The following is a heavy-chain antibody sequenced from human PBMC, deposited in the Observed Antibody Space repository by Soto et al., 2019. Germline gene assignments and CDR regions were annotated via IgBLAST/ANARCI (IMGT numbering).Heavy chain of an antibody. V-gene: IGHV3-23*01. CDR2: ISGNGGST. D-gene: IGHD2-2*01. J-gene: IGHJ4*02. Sequence: GGYLRLSCAGSGFTFSDYAMSWVRQAPGKGLEWVSTISGNGGSTYYADSVKGRFTISRDNSKNMLFLQINSLRDDDSAVYYCAKRPASIITFDYWGQGT. CDR1: GFTFSDYA. CDR3: AKRPASIITFDY.